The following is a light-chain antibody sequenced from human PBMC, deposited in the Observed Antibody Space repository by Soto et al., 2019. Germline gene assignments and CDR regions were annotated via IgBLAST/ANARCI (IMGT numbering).Light chain of an antibody. Sequence: DIQMTQSPSTLSASVGDRVIITCRASQNISSWLAWHQQKPGRAPKVLIYKASTLESGVPSRYSGSGSGTEITLTISSLQPDDSATYYCLQYDSYPLTFGGGTNVEIK. CDR2: KAS. CDR1: QNISSW. CDR3: LQYDSYPLT. V-gene: IGKV1-5*03. J-gene: IGKJ4*01.